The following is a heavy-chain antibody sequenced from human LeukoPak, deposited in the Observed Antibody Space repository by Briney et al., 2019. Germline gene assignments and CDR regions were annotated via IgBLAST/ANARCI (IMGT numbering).Heavy chain of an antibody. J-gene: IGHJ6*03. CDR1: GFSFSSYN. CDR2: ISRSSTYI. CDR3: VRGGAAGTNYYYYYYMDV. Sequence: GGSLRLSCAASGFSFSSYNMNWVRQAPGKGLEWVSSISRSSTYIYYADSVKGRFTISRDNAKNSLYLQMNSLRAEDTAVYYCVRGGAAGTNYYYYYYMDVWGKGTTVTVSS. D-gene: IGHD2-15*01. V-gene: IGHV3-21*01.